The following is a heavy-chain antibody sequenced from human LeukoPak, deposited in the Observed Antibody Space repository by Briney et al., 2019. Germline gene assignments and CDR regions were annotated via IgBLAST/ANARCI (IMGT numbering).Heavy chain of an antibody. J-gene: IGHJ4*02. CDR3: AKDVGIAAAGTNYFDY. V-gene: IGHV3-11*01. CDR1: GFTFSDYY. D-gene: IGHD6-13*01. Sequence: GGSLRLSCAASGFTFSDYYMSWIRQAPGKGLEWVSYISSSGSTIYYADSVKGRFTISRDNAKNSLYLQMNSLRAEDTAVYYCAKDVGIAAAGTNYFDYWGQGTLVTVSS. CDR2: ISSSGSTI.